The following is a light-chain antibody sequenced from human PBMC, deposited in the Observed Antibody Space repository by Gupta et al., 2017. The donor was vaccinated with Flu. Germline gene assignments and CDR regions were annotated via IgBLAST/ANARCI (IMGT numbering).Light chain of an antibody. CDR1: QGISSY. Sequence: GDTITSTCRASQGISSYLDWYQQKPGKAPHLLIYATSNLQSGVPSRFSGSGSGTQFTLTIRSLQPEDFATYFCQQINSYPYTFGQGTKLEIK. J-gene: IGKJ2*01. CDR3: QQINSYPYT. V-gene: IGKV1-9*01. CDR2: ATS.